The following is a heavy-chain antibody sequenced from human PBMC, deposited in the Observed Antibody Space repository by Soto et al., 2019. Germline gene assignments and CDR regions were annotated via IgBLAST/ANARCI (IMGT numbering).Heavy chain of an antibody. J-gene: IGHJ6*03. CDR2: TYYRSKWYI. Sequence: QVQLQQSGPGLVKPSQTLSLTCDISGDSVSSNSAAWNWIRQTPSRGLEWLGSTYYRSKWYINYAVSVKSRITVNPDTSKNQFSLQLNSVTPEDTAVYYCARGSWDDVTGHYYMDVWGKGTTVTVSS. CDR1: GDSVSSNSAA. V-gene: IGHV6-1*01. CDR3: ARGSWDDVTGHYYMDV. D-gene: IGHD1-1*01.